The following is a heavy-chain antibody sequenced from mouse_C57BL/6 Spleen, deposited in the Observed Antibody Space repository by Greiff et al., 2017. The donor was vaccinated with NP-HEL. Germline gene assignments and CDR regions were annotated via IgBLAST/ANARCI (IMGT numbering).Heavy chain of an antibody. CDR3: ARGGYYVAMDY. V-gene: IGHV1-82*01. CDR1: GYAFSSSW. Sequence: VQLQQSGPELVKPGASVKISCKASGYAFSSSWMNWVKQRPGKGLEWIGRIYPGDGDTNYNGKFKGKASLTADKSSSTAYMQLSSLTSEDSAVYFCARGGYYVAMDYWGQGTSVTVSS. J-gene: IGHJ4*01. D-gene: IGHD2-3*01. CDR2: IYPGDGDT.